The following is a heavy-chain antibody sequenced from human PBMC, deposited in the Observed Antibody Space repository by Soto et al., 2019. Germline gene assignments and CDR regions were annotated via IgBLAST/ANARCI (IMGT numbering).Heavy chain of an antibody. Sequence: QVQLVQSGAEVKKPGASVKVSCKASGYTFTSYGISWVRQAPGQGLEWMGWISAYNGNTNYAQKLQGRVTMTTDTPTSTADMELRSLRSDDTAVYYCARSNDYYDSGGNYFDYWGQGTLVTVSS. CDR1: GYTFTSYG. CDR3: ARSNDYYDSGGNYFDY. J-gene: IGHJ4*02. V-gene: IGHV1-18*01. CDR2: ISAYNGNT. D-gene: IGHD3-22*01.